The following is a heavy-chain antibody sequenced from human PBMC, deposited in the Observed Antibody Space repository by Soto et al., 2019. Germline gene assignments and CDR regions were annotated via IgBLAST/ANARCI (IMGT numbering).Heavy chain of an antibody. V-gene: IGHV5-51*07. CDR3: AASIFYYGMDV. Sequence: GESLKISWKGSCYTFTNYWIGWVHQMPGKGPEWMGIIYPGDSDTKYNPSFQGQVTISADKSSTTTSLQWSSLQASDTAIYYCAASIFYYGMDVWGQGTTVPV. CDR1: CYTFTNYW. J-gene: IGHJ6*02. CDR2: IYPGDSDT.